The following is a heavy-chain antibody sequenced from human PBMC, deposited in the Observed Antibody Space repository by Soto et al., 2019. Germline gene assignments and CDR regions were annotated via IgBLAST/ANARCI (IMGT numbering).Heavy chain of an antibody. D-gene: IGHD2-15*01. Sequence: EGQLVESGGGLVQPGGSLRLSCVASGFTLSSYWMNWVRQAPGKGLEWVANIKQDGSEKYYVDSVKGRFTISRDNAKNSLYLQMNSLRAEDTAVYYCARAVASASSYWGQGTLVTVSS. CDR3: ARAVASASSY. J-gene: IGHJ4*02. CDR2: IKQDGSEK. CDR1: GFTLSSYW. V-gene: IGHV3-7*01.